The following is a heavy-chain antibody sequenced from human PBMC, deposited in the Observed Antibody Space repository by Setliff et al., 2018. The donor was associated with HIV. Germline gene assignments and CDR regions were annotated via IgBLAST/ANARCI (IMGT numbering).Heavy chain of an antibody. Sequence: SEPLSLTCTVSGGSISSYYWSWIRQPPGKGLEWIGYIYYSGSTNYNPSLKSRVTISVDTSKNQFSLKLSSVTAADTAVYYCARGRKRDGYNFYYYYMDVWDKGTTVTVSS. CDR3: ARGRKRDGYNFYYYYMDV. CDR1: GGSISSYY. CDR2: IYYSGST. D-gene: IGHD5-12*01. J-gene: IGHJ6*03. V-gene: IGHV4-59*12.